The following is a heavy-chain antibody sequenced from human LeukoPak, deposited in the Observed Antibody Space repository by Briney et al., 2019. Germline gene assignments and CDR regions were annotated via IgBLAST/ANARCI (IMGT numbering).Heavy chain of an antibody. V-gene: IGHV4-59*08. J-gene: IGHJ6*03. CDR1: GGSISSYY. CDR2: IYYSGST. Sequence: PSEPLSLTCTVWGGSISSYYWRWLRQPPGKGVEGIGYIYYSGSTNYNPSLKSRVTISVDTCKKQFSLTLSHVTAADTAVYYCARQYPYYYDSSGNHYYYYMDVWGKGTTVTVSS. CDR3: ARQYPYYYDSSGNHYYYYMDV. D-gene: IGHD3-22*01.